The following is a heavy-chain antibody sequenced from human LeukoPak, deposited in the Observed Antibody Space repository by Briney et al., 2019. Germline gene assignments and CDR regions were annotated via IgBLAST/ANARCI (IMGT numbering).Heavy chain of an antibody. Sequence: SETLSLTCTVSGGSISSYYWSWIRQPAGKGLEWIGSVHYSGSTYYSASLKSRVTISGDTSKNQFSLKLSSVTAADTAVYYCARSFTDNFFFENWGQGTLVTVSS. CDR1: GGSISSYY. D-gene: IGHD1-1*01. J-gene: IGHJ4*02. CDR3: ARSFTDNFFFEN. V-gene: IGHV4-4*07. CDR2: VHYSGST.